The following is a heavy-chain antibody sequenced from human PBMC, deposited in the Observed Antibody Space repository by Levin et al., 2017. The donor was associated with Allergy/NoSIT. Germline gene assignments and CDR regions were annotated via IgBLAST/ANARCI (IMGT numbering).Heavy chain of an antibody. CDR3: ARDYYYGSGNVRWFDP. V-gene: IGHV3-48*01. CDR1: GFTFSTYS. CDR2: ISSSSSTI. D-gene: IGHD3-10*01. J-gene: IGHJ5*02. Sequence: PGESLKISCAASGFTFSTYSMNWVRQAPGKGLEWVSYISSSSSTIYYADSVKGRFTISRDNAKNSLYLQMNSLRAEDTAVYYCARDYYYGSGNVRWFDPWGQGTLVTVSS.